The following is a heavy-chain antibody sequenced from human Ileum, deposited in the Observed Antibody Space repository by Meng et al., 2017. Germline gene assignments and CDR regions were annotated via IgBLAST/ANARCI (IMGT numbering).Heavy chain of an antibody. CDR1: RGSISSCNC. CDR3: ARVVGVPASMSGWFDP. CDR2: IYHSGSP. Sequence: LQASGRGLVTPSGSVLLSFAVCRGSISSCNCWTWVRPAPGKGIGWIGEIYHSGSPNYNPSLKSRVTISVDKSQNKFALKLNSVTAADPAVYYCARVVGVPASMSGWFDPWGQGTLVTVSS. D-gene: IGHD2-2*01. J-gene: IGHJ5*01. V-gene: IGHV4-4*02.